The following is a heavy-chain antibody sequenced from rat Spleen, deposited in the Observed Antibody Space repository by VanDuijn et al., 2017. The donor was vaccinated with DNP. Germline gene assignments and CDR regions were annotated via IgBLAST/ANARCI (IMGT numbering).Heavy chain of an antibody. J-gene: IGHJ2*01. V-gene: IGHV5-7*01. D-gene: IGHD1-3*01. CDR1: GFTFSDSY. CDR3: ARPNFGSPYYFDY. CDR2: VSSDGSST. Sequence: EVQLVESGGGLVQPGRSLKLSCAASGFTFSDSYMAWVRQAPKKGLEWVAAVSSDGSSTYYRDSVKGRFTISRNNAKNTLYLQMDSLRSEDTATYYCARPNFGSPYYFDYWGQGVMVTVSS.